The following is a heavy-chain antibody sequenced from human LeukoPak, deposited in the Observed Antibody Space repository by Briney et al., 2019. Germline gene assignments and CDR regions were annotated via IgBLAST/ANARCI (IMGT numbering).Heavy chain of an antibody. V-gene: IGHV1-2*02. CDR3: ARDGVARFGELLFRYREADIEFDY. J-gene: IGHJ4*02. D-gene: IGHD3-10*01. Sequence: ASVKVSCKAAGYTFTGYYMHWVRQAPGQGLEWMGWIFPNSGGTNYAQKFQGRVTMTRDTSISTAYMELSRLRSDDTAVYYCARDGVARFGELLFRYREADIEFDYWGQGTLVTVSS. CDR1: GYTFTGYY. CDR2: IFPNSGGT.